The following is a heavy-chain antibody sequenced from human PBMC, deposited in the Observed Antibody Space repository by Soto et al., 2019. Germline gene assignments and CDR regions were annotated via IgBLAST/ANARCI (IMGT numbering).Heavy chain of an antibody. CDR1: GFTFSSYE. J-gene: IGHJ6*02. V-gene: IGHV3-48*03. Sequence: EVQLVESGGGLVQPGGSLRLSCAASGFTFSSYEMNWVRQAPGKGLEWVSYISSSGSTIYYADSVKGRFTISRDNAKNSLYLQMNSLRAEDTAVYYCASRGKVVVIPSYYYYGMDVWGQGTTVTVSS. CDR3: ASRGKVVVIPSYYYYGMDV. CDR2: ISSSGSTI. D-gene: IGHD3-22*01.